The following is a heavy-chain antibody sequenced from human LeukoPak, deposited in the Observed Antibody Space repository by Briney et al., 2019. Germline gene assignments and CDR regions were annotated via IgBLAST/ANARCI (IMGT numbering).Heavy chain of an antibody. V-gene: IGHV3-48*01. CDR2: ISSGSSTI. CDR3: AKSGATIWTFNY. J-gene: IGHJ4*02. D-gene: IGHD5-12*01. CDR1: GFTFSDYN. Sequence: GGSLRLSCAASGFTFSDYNMNWVRQAPGKGLEWASYISSGSSTIDCADSVKGRFTISRDNAKNTLYLQVNSLRADDTAIYYCAKSGATIWTFNYWGQGALVTVSS.